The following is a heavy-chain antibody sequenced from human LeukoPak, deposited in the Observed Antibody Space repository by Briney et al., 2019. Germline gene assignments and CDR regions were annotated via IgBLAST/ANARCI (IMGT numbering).Heavy chain of an antibody. J-gene: IGHJ4*02. D-gene: IGHD3-9*01. CDR3: ARASTYYDILTGYFPFDY. CDR2: IIPIFCTA. Sequence: SVKVSCKASGGTFSSYAISGVRQAPGQGLEWRGGIIPIFCTANYAQKFQGRGTITADESTSTAYMELSSLRSEDTAVYYCARASTYYDILTGYFPFDYWGQGTLVTVSS. V-gene: IGHV1-69*13. CDR1: GGTFSSYA.